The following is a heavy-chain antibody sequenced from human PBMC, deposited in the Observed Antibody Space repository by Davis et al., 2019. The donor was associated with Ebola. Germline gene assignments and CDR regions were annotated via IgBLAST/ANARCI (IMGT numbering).Heavy chain of an antibody. D-gene: IGHD1-26*01. V-gene: IGHV1-18*01. CDR3: ARGYSGSRRLDY. CDR2: ISAYNGNT. CDR1: AYTFTSYG. J-gene: IGHJ4*02. Sequence: AASVPVSCQASAYTFTSYGISWVRQAPGQGLEWMGWISAYNGNTNYAQKPQGRVTMTTDTSTSTAYMELRSLRSDDTAVYYSARGYSGSRRLDYWSQGTLVTVSS.